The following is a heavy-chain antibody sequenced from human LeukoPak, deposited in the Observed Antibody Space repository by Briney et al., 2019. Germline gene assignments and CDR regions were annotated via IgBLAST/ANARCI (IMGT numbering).Heavy chain of an antibody. J-gene: IGHJ6*03. CDR2: IYYSGST. CDR1: GGSISSGGYY. CDR3: ARESGYYYDSSGYGPHYYYYYYMDV. V-gene: IGHV4-31*03. Sequence: SQTLSLTCTVSGGSISSGGYYWSWIRQHPGKGLEWIGYIYYSGSTNYNPSLKSRVTMSVDTSKNQFSLKLSSVTAADTAVYYCARESGYYYDSSGYGPHYYYYYYMDVWGKGTTVTVSS. D-gene: IGHD3-22*01.